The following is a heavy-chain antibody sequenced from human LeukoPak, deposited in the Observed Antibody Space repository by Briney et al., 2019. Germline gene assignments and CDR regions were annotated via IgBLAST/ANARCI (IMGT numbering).Heavy chain of an antibody. V-gene: IGHV5-51*01. J-gene: IGHJ3*02. CDR2: IYPGDSDT. CDR3: ARLSGSYYTAFDI. D-gene: IGHD1-26*01. Sequence: GESLKISCEGSGYTFTSYWIAWVRQMPGKGLEWMGIIYPGDSDTRYRPSFQGQVTISVDKSISTAYLQWSSLKASDTAMYYCARLSGSYYTAFDIWGQGTMVTVSS. CDR1: GYTFTSYW.